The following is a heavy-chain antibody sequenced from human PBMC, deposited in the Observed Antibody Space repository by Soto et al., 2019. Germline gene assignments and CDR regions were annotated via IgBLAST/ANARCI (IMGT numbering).Heavy chain of an antibody. Sequence: SETLSLTCAVYGGSFSGYYWSWIRQPPGKGLEWIGEINHSGSTNYNPSLKSRVTISVDTSKNQFSLKLSSVTAADTAVYYCARGLLWFGEFPYTDGNYFDYWGQGTLVTVSS. CDR2: INHSGST. V-gene: IGHV4-34*01. D-gene: IGHD3-10*01. CDR1: GGSFSGYY. CDR3: ARGLLWFGEFPYTDGNYFDY. J-gene: IGHJ4*02.